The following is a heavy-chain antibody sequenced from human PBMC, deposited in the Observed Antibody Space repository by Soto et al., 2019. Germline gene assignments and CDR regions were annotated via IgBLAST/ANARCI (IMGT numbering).Heavy chain of an antibody. CDR2: INMDGTST. CDR1: GFTFSGDW. Sequence: EVQLVESGGGLVQPGGSLRLSCVAPGFTFSGDWMHWVRQAAGKGLVWVSRINMDGTSTNYADSVKGRFTISRDNAKNTLYLQMNSLRVDDTAVYYCARGPRGLYHHEYWGQGALVTVS. J-gene: IGHJ4*02. CDR3: ARGPRGLYHHEY. V-gene: IGHV3-74*01. D-gene: IGHD2-2*01.